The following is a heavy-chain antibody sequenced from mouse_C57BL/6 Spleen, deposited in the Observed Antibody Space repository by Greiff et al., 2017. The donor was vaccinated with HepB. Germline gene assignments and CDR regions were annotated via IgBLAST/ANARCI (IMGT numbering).Heavy chain of an antibody. CDR2: IHPNSGST. CDR1: GYTFTRYW. Sequence: VQLQQPGAELVKPGASVKLSCKASGYTFTRYWMHWVKQRPGQGLEWIGMIHPNSGSTNYNEKFKSKATLTVDKSSSTAYMQLSSLTSEDSAVYYCARGTAQATVAWFAYWGQGTLVTVSA. D-gene: IGHD3-2*02. J-gene: IGHJ3*01. V-gene: IGHV1-64*01. CDR3: ARGTAQATVAWFAY.